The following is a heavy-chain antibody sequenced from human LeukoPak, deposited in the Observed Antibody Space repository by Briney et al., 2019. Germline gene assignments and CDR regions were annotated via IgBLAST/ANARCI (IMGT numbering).Heavy chain of an antibody. CDR3: ARDESREPYYFDY. V-gene: IGHV3-9*01. Sequence: SLRLSCAASGFTFDDYAVHWVRHAPGKGLEWVSGISWNSGSIGYADSVKGRFTISRDNAKNSLYLQMNSLRAEDTALYYCARDESREPYYFDYWGQGTLVTVSS. D-gene: IGHD1-14*01. J-gene: IGHJ4*02. CDR2: ISWNSGSI. CDR1: GFTFDDYA.